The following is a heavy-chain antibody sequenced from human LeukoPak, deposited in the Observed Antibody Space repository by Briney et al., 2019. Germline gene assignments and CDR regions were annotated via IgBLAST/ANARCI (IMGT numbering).Heavy chain of an antibody. CDR3: ARGGDGDILTGLVFDY. D-gene: IGHD3-9*01. J-gene: IGHJ4*02. Sequence: ASVKVSCKASGYTFTSFGISWVRQAPGQGLEWMGWISTYNGNTYYAQKLQGRVTMTTDTSTSTAYMELRSLRSDDTAVYYCARGGDGDILTGLVFDYWGQGTLVTVSS. CDR1: GYTFTSFG. V-gene: IGHV1-18*01. CDR2: ISTYNGNT.